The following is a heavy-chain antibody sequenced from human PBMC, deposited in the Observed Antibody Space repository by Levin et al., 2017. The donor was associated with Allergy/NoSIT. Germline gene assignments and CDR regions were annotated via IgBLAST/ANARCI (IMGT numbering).Heavy chain of an antibody. Sequence: GGSLRLSCSASFFPFLLPFLSWVRQAPGKGLEWVANIKRDGSEKYYVDSVQGRFTLSLSHAKYSLYLQMDRLRVEDTGVFYCARGRGFFYYYGVAVWGQGTTVTVSS. CDR3: ARGRGFFYYYGVAV. CDR1: FFPFLLPF. V-gene: IGHV3-7*01. J-gene: IGHJ6*02. D-gene: IGHD2/OR15-2a*01. CDR2: IKRDGSEK.